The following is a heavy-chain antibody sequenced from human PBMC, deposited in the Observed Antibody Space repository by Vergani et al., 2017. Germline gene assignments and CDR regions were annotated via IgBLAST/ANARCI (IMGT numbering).Heavy chain of an antibody. CDR2: IIPIFGTA. V-gene: IGHV1-69*13. CDR3: ARGRNNWNDVEDAFDI. CDR1: GYTFTDYY. J-gene: IGHJ3*02. Sequence: VQLVQSGAEVKKPGATVKISCKVSGYTFTDYYMHWVQQAPGKGLEWMGGIIPIFGTANYAQKFQGRVTITADESTSTAYMELSSLRSEDTAVYYCARGRNNWNDVEDAFDIWGQGTMVTVSS. D-gene: IGHD1-20*01.